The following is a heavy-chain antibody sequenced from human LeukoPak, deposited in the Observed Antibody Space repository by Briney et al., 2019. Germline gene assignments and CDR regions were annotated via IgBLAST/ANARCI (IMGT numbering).Heavy chain of an antibody. J-gene: IGHJ4*02. CDR1: GYTFTSYG. V-gene: IGHV1-18*01. Sequence: ASVKVSCKASGYTFTSYGISWVRQAPGQGIEWMGWISAYNGNTNYAQKLQGRVTMTTDTSTSTAYMELRSLRPDDTAVYYCARAVGAYCGGDCYRYYFDYWGQGTLVTVSS. CDR3: ARAVGAYCGGDCYRYYFDY. D-gene: IGHD2-21*02. CDR2: ISAYNGNT.